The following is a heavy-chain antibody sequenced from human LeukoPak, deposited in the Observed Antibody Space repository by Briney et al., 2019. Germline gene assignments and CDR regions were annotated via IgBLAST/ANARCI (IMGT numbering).Heavy chain of an antibody. CDR1: GFTFSSYR. Sequence: GGSLRLSCAASGFTFSSYRMSWVRQAPGKGLEWVSSISSSSSYIYYADSVKGRFTISRDNAKNSLYLQMNSLRAEDTAVYYCASDDYGGFDIWGQGTMVTVSS. CDR2: ISSSSSYI. CDR3: ASDDYGGFDI. D-gene: IGHD4-23*01. V-gene: IGHV3-21*01. J-gene: IGHJ3*02.